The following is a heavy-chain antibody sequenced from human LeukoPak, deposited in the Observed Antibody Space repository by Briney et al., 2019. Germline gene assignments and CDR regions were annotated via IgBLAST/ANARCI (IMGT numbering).Heavy chain of an antibody. CDR3: AKEPRYCGTGCYFLVDS. CDR2: MTGSGGST. D-gene: IGHD2-21*02. Sequence: GGSLRLSCAASGLTFTSYTMTWVRQAPGKGLEWVSAMTGSGGSTFYADSVKGRFTISRDNSKNTVYLQMSSLRAEDTAVYYCAKEPRYCGTGCYFLVDSWGQGTLVTVSS. CDR1: GLTFTSYT. J-gene: IGHJ4*02. V-gene: IGHV3-23*01.